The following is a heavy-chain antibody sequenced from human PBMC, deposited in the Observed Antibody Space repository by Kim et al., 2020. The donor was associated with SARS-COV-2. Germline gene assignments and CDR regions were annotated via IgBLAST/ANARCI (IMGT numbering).Heavy chain of an antibody. V-gene: IGHV3-33*01. D-gene: IGHD3-3*01. CDR1: GFTFSSYG. J-gene: IGHJ4*02. CDR2: ILYDGSNK. Sequence: GGSLRLSCAASGFTFSSYGMHWVRQAPSKGLEWVAVILYDGSNKYYADSVKGRSIISRDNSKNTLYLQMNSLIAEDTAVYYCARDDYDFWSGYYVVDYWGQGTLVTVSS. CDR3: ARDDYDFWSGYYVVDY.